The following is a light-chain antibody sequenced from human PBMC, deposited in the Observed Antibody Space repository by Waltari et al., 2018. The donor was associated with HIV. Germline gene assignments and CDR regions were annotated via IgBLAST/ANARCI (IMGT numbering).Light chain of an antibody. J-gene: IGLJ1*01. CDR2: QDT. Sequence: SYELTQPPSVSVSPGQTATITCPGDESGDKYACWYQQKPGQSPILVIYQDTKRPSGIPERFSGSISGNTATLTISGTQAMDEADYYCQAWDSKTAYVFGTGTKVTVL. CDR3: QAWDSKTAYV. CDR1: ESGDKY. V-gene: IGLV3-1*01.